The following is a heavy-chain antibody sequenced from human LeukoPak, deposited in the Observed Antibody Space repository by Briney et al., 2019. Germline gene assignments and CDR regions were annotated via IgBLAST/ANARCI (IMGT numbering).Heavy chain of an antibody. V-gene: IGHV3-33*01. CDR2: IWYDGSNK. Sequence: GRSLRLSCAASGFTFSSYGMHWVRQAPGKGLEWVAVIWYDGSNKYYADSVKGRFTISRDNSKNTLYLQMNSLRAEDTAVYYCARGGFGELLPDYFDYWGQGTLVTVSS. CDR1: GFTFSSYG. CDR3: ARGGFGELLPDYFDY. J-gene: IGHJ4*02. D-gene: IGHD3-10*01.